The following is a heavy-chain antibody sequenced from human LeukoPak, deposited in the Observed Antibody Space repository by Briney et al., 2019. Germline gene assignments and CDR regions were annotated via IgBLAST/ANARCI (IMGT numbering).Heavy chain of an antibody. CDR1: GYSISSGHY. J-gene: IGHJ6*03. CDR2: MYHSGST. D-gene: IGHD2-2*01. CDR3: ARGPVPAAMWGYYYYMDV. Sequence: SETLSLTCTVSGYSISSGHYWGWIRQPPGKGLEWIGSMYHSGSTYYNPPLKSRVTISEDTSKNQFSLKLRSVTAADTAVYHCARGPVPAAMWGYYYYMDVWGKGTTVTVSS. V-gene: IGHV4-38-2*02.